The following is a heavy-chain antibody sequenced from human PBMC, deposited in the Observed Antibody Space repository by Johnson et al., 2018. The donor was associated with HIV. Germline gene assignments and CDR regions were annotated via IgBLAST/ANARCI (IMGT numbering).Heavy chain of an antibody. CDR3: AKDIEYSSSLGAFDI. CDR1: GFTFNTYA. Sequence: VQLVESGGGLVQPGGSLRLSCAASGFTFNTYAMSWVRQAPGKGLEWVSSISGSGGNTFYADSVKGRFTISRDNAKNSLYLQMNSLRAEDTALYYCAKDIEYSSSLGAFDIWGQGTMVTVSS. V-gene: IGHV3-23*04. CDR2: ISGSGGNT. D-gene: IGHD6-6*01. J-gene: IGHJ3*02.